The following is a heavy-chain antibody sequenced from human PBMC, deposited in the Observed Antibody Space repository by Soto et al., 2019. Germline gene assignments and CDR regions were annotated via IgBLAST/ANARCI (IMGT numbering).Heavy chain of an antibody. CDR2: ISYDGSNK. CDR3: ASGAYYYDSSGPFQQ. J-gene: IGHJ1*01. D-gene: IGHD3-22*01. CDR1: GFTFSSYA. V-gene: IGHV3-30-3*01. Sequence: QVQLVESGGGVVQPGRSLRLSCAASGFTFSSYAMHWVRQAPGKGLEWVALISYDGSNKYYADSVKGRFTISRDNSKNALYLQMNSLRAEDTAVYYCASGAYYYDSSGPFQQWGQGTLVTVSS.